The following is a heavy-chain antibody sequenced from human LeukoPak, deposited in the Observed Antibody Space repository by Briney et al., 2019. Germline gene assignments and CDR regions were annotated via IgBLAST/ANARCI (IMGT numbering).Heavy chain of an antibody. J-gene: IGHJ4*02. CDR1: GFTFSSNS. CDR2: IKQDGSEK. Sequence: PGGSLRLSCAASGFTFSSNSMSWVRQAPGRGLEWVANIKQDGSEKYYVDSVKGRFTISRDNAKKSLYLQMNSLRAEDTALYYCAKDINGDYVGDFDYWGQGTLVTVSS. D-gene: IGHD4-17*01. CDR3: AKDINGDYVGDFDY. V-gene: IGHV3-7*03.